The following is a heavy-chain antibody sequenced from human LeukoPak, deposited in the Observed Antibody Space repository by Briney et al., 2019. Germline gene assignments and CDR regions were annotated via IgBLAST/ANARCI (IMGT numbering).Heavy chain of an antibody. CDR2: MNPNSGNT. CDR3: ARGLWVTGDAFDN. J-gene: IGHJ3*02. D-gene: IGHD2-21*02. V-gene: IGHV1-8*03. CDR1: GYTFTSYD. Sequence: ASVKVSCKASGYTFTSYDINWVRQATGQGLEWMGWMNPNSGNTGYAQKFQGRVTITRNTSISTAYMELSSLRSEDTAVYYCARGLWVTGDAFDNWGQGTMVTVSS.